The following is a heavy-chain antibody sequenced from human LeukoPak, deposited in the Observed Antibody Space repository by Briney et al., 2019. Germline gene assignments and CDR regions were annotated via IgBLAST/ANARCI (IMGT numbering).Heavy chain of an antibody. CDR1: GGTFSSYA. CDR2: IIPIFGTS. J-gene: IGHJ3*02. D-gene: IGHD4-23*01. CDR3: AREGSDYGGNGDAFDI. V-gene: IGHV1-69*06. Sequence: SVKVSCKASGGTFSSYAISWVRQAPGQGLEWMGGIIPIFGTSNYAQKFQGRVTITADKSTSTAYMELSSLRSEDTAVYYRAREGSDYGGNGDAFDIWGQGTMITVSS.